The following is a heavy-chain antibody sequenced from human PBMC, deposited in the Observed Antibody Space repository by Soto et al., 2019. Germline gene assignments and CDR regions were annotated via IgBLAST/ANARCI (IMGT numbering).Heavy chain of an antibody. CDR1: GVSITSGAYY. CDR2: IYYNRNT. J-gene: IGHJ3*01. D-gene: IGHD1-20*01. Sequence: PSETLALTCTLSGVSITSGAYYWTWVRKHPGKGLEWIGYIYYNRNTYFSPYLNSRLTISIDTSKNQFSLKLSSVTAAETDMYYCARARLRAVYAFDFWGQGTMVTVSS. CDR3: ARARLRAVYAFDF. V-gene: IGHV4-31*03.